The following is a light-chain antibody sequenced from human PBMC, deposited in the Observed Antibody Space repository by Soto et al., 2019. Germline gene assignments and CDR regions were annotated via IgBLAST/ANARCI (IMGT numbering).Light chain of an antibody. CDR1: QRITT. CDR3: QQYYDWPT. V-gene: IGKV3-15*01. CDR2: GLS. Sequence: EIVMTQSPATLSLSPGERATLSCRASQRITTVAWYQQKPGQAPRLLIYGLSIRAPGVPARFSVSGSGTEFTLTISSLQSEDLAVYFCQQYYDWPTFGQGTRVEVK. J-gene: IGKJ1*01.